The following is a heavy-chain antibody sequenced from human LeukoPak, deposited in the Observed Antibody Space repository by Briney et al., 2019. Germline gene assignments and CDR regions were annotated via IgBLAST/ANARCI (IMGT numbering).Heavy chain of an antibody. D-gene: IGHD6-19*01. CDR2: INGSGGST. CDR1: GFTSSGSA. J-gene: IGHJ4*02. CDR3: AKVPLSAGGWYEY. Sequence: PVGYLRVSSAAPGFTSSGSAMCWVSPGPGKGVWWVLDINGSGGSTYYADSGKGRFTISRENSKNTLYLQRNSLRAEDTAFYYCAKVPLSAGGWYEYWGQGTLVTVSS. V-gene: IGHV3-23*01.